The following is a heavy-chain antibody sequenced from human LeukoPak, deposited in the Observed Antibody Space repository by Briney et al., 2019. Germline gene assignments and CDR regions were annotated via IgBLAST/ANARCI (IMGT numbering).Heavy chain of an antibody. V-gene: IGHV3-30-3*01. CDR2: ISYDGSNK. CDR3: ARDMSWLSTQTYFDY. D-gene: IGHD3-22*01. Sequence: GGSLRLSCAASGFIFSSYGMHWVRQAPGKGLQWVTVISYDGSNKYYADSVKGRFTISRDNSKNTVYLQMNSLRAEDTAVYYCARDMSWLSTQTYFDYWGQGTLVTVSS. CDR1: GFIFSSYG. J-gene: IGHJ4*02.